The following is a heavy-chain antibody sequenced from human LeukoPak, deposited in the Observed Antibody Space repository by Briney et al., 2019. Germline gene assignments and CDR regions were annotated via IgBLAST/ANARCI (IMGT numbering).Heavy chain of an antibody. CDR2: INHSGST. V-gene: IGHV4-34*01. CDR1: GGSFSGYY. CDR3: ARLNAWFDP. Sequence: KPSETLSLTCAVYGGSFSGYYWSWIRQPPGKGLEWIGEINHSGSTNYNPSLKSRVTISVDTSKNQFSLNLSSVTAADTAVYYCARLNAWFDPWGQGTLVTVSS. J-gene: IGHJ5*02.